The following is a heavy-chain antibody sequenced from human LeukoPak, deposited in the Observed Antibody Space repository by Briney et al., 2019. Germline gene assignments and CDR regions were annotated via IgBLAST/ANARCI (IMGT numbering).Heavy chain of an antibody. D-gene: IGHD3-10*01. Sequence: GGSLRLSCAASGFTFSSYSMNWVRQAPGKGLEWVSSISSSSSYIYYADSVKGRFTISRDNAKNSLYLQMNSLRAEDTAVYYCARDLRWFGELFSFDYGGQGTLVTVSS. V-gene: IGHV3-21*01. CDR2: ISSSSSYI. J-gene: IGHJ4*02. CDR3: ARDLRWFGELFSFDY. CDR1: GFTFSSYS.